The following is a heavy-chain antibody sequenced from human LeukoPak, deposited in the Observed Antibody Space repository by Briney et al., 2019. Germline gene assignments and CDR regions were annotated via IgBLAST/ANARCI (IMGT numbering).Heavy chain of an antibody. D-gene: IGHD3-22*01. CDR1: GYTGTNYA. Sequence: ASVKVSCKASGYTGTNYAMRWWRQTPEQRLEWLGWHNAANGRSEPSQALQVRVTITRDTAASIDYMEISSLGSDDMAVYYCVRGRDRGAWLFAYWGQGTLVTVSS. CDR2: HNAANGRS. CDR3: VRGRDRGAWLFAY. V-gene: IGHV1-3*02. J-gene: IGHJ4*02.